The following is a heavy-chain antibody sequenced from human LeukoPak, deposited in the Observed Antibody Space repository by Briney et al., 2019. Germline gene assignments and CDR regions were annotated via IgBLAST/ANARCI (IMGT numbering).Heavy chain of an antibody. CDR2: IIPIFGTA. D-gene: IGHD6-13*01. Sequence: GASVKVSCKASGGTFSSYAISWVRQAPGQGLEWMGGIIPIFGTANYAQKFQGRVTITADESTSTAYMELSSLRSEDTAVYYCASATAGLYYFHYWGQGTLVTVSS. J-gene: IGHJ4*02. CDR1: GGTFSSYA. V-gene: IGHV1-69*13. CDR3: ASATAGLYYFHY.